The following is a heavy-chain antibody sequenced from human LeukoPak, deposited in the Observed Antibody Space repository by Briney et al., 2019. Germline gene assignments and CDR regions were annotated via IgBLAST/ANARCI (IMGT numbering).Heavy chain of an antibody. CDR2: IWYDGSNK. Sequence: PGVSLRLPCAASVFTFSNYGMHWVPQAPGKGLEWVTVIWYDGSNKYYADSVKGRFTISRDNSKNTLYLQMNSLRAEDTAVYYCVRVAVAGNLNNWFDPWGQGTLVTVSS. D-gene: IGHD6-19*01. CDR3: VRVAVAGNLNNWFDP. V-gene: IGHV3-33*01. J-gene: IGHJ5*02. CDR1: VFTFSNYG.